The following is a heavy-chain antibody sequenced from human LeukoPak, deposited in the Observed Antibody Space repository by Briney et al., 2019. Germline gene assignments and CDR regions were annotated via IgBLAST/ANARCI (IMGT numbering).Heavy chain of an antibody. D-gene: IGHD3-10*01. CDR2: INTNTGNP. Sequence: ASVKVSCKASGYTFTSYAMNWVRQAPGQGLEWMGWINTNTGNPTYAQGFTGRFVFSLDTSVSTAYLQISSLKAEDTAVYYCARAYYGSGSYYNFDYWGQGTLVSVSS. CDR1: GYTFTSYA. J-gene: IGHJ4*02. CDR3: ARAYYGSGSYYNFDY. V-gene: IGHV7-4-1*02.